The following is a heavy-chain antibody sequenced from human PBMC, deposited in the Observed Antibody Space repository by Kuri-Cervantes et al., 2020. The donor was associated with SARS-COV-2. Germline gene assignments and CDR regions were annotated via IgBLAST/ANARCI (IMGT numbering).Heavy chain of an antibody. D-gene: IGHD3-16*01. V-gene: IGHV3-21*01. CDR3: ARGNYVMSSRWPTAPSDY. CDR1: GFTFSSYS. CDR2: ISSSSSYI. J-gene: IGHJ4*02. Sequence: GGSLRLSCAASGFTFSSYSMNWVRQAPGKGLEWVSSISSSSSYISYADSMKGRFTISRDNAKNSLYLQMNSLRAEDTAVYYCARGNYVMSSRWPTAPSDYWGQGTLVTVSS.